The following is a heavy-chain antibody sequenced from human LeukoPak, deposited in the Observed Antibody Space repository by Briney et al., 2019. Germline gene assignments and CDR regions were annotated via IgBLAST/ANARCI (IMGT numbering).Heavy chain of an antibody. V-gene: IGHV4-39*07. CDR2: CYYSGST. D-gene: IGHD5-18*01. J-gene: IGHJ4*02. CDR3: ARGQKYRNGYTVTELGSGYFDY. CDR1: GGSISSSNYY. Sequence: SETLSLTCTVSGGSISSSNYYWGCIRQPPGKVLEWIGSCYYSGSTYYNPSLKSRLTISVDTSKNQFSLTLSSVTAADTAVYYCARGQKYRNGYTVTELGSGYFDYWGQGTLVTVSS.